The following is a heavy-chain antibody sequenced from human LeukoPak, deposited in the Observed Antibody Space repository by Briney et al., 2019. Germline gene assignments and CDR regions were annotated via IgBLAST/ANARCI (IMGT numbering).Heavy chain of an antibody. Sequence: SETLSLTCTVSGGSISSGDYYRSWIRQPPGKGLEWIGYIYYSGSTYYNPSLKSRVTISVDTSKNQSSLKLSSVTAADTAVYYCARASDYGDYGLDAFDIWGQGTMVTVSS. CDR1: GGSISSGDYY. CDR3: ARASDYGDYGLDAFDI. V-gene: IGHV4-30-4*01. D-gene: IGHD4-17*01. J-gene: IGHJ3*02. CDR2: IYYSGST.